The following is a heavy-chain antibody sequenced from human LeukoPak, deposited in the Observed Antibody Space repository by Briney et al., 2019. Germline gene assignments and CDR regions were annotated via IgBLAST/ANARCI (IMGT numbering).Heavy chain of an antibody. Sequence: SQTLSLTCAVSGGSISSGGYSWSWIRQPPGKGLEWIGYIYHSGSTNYNPSLKSRVTISVDKSKNQFSLKLSSVTAADTAVYYCARGGIAVADNYFDYWGQGTLVTVSS. D-gene: IGHD6-19*01. CDR2: IYHSGST. CDR1: GGSISSGGYS. V-gene: IGHV4-30-2*01. J-gene: IGHJ4*02. CDR3: ARGGIAVADNYFDY.